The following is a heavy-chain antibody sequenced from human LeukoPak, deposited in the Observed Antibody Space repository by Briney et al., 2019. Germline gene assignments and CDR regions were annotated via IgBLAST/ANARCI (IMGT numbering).Heavy chain of an antibody. V-gene: IGHV4-61*02. Sequence: SETLSLTCTVSGGSISSGTHYWSWIRQPAGKGLEWIGRIYTSGSANYNPSLKSRVTISVDTSKNQFSLKLSSVTAADTAVYYCARSGSGYLRYYFDSWGQGTLVTVSS. CDR3: ARSGSGYLRYYFDS. CDR2: IYTSGSA. D-gene: IGHD5-12*01. J-gene: IGHJ4*02. CDR1: GGSISSGTHY.